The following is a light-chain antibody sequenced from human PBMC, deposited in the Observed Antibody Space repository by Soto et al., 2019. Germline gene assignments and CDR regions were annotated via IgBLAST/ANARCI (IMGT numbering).Light chain of an antibody. CDR3: QQYVRSPWT. CDR2: GAP. CDR1: QSVTSSY. J-gene: IGKJ1*01. Sequence: EIVLTQSPGTLSLSPGERATLSCRASQSVTSSYLAWYQQKPGQAPRLLMYGAPIRTSGIPDRFSGSGSGTDFTLTISRLEPEDFAVYYCQQYVRSPWTFGQGTKVEIK. V-gene: IGKV3-20*01.